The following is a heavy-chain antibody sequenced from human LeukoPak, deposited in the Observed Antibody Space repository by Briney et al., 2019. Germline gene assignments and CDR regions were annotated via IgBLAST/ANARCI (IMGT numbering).Heavy chain of an antibody. CDR1: GFTFNTYW. CDR2: IKSKTDGGTT. J-gene: IGHJ6*02. D-gene: IGHD3-22*01. Sequence: GGSLRLSCEAPGFTFNTYWMSWVRQAPGKGLEWVGRIKSKTDGGTTDYAAPVKGRFTISRDDSKNTLYLQMNSLKTEDTAVYYCTTPDYYDSYGMDVWGQGTTVTVSS. CDR3: TTPDYYDSYGMDV. V-gene: IGHV3-15*01.